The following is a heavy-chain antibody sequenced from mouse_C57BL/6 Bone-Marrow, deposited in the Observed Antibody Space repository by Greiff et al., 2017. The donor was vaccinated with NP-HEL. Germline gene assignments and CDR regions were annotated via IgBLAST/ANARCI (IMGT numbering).Heavy chain of an antibody. Sequence: EVKLVESGPELVKPGASVKISCKASGYSFTGYYMNWVKQSPEKSLEWIGEINPSTGGTTYNQKFKAKATLTVDKSSSTAYMQLKSLTSEDSAVYYCARSIYYYGSSPYWYFDVWGTGTTVTVSS. CDR3: ARSIYYYGSSPYWYFDV. J-gene: IGHJ1*03. CDR2: INPSTGGT. V-gene: IGHV1-42*01. D-gene: IGHD1-1*01. CDR1: GYSFTGYY.